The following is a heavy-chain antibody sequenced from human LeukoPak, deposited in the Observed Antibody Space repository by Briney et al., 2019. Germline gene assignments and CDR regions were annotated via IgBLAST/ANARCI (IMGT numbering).Heavy chain of an antibody. J-gene: IGHJ4*02. CDR2: ISSSGSTI. D-gene: IGHD5-24*01. CDR1: GFTLSSYE. V-gene: IGHV3-48*03. CDR3: ARGRMMATLFDY. Sequence: PGGSLRLSCAASGFTLSSYEMNWVRQAPGKGLEWVSYISSSGSTIYYADSVKGRFTISRDNAKNSLYLQMNSLRAEDTAVYYCARGRMMATLFDYWGQGTLVTVSS.